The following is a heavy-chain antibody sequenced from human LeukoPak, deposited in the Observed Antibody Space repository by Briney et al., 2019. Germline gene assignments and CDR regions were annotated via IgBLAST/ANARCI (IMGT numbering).Heavy chain of an antibody. Sequence: PVGSLRLSCAASGVTFRGVVIHGVRQGPGKGRGRGSSARYDGSEGYYAVSVEGRFNIFRDNSKNTLSLEMNSLRPEDTGVYFCARDPDFILGANFHCWGQGTLVTVSS. CDR3: ARDPDFILGANFHC. V-gene: IGHV3-30*02. CDR2: ARYDGSEG. J-gene: IGHJ4*02. D-gene: IGHD1-26*01. CDR1: GVTFRGVV.